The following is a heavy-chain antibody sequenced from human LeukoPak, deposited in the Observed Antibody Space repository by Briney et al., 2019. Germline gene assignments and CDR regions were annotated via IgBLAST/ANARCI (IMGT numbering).Heavy chain of an antibody. CDR3: ARDNSAGDIAWWFDP. CDR2: INPTGTTT. D-gene: IGHD3-10*01. CDR1: GYTFTSYA. Sequence: ASVKVSCKASGYTFTSYAMNWVRQAPGQGLEWVGLINPTGTTTLYEQKFQGRVTLTRDMSTSTDYMELRSLKSEDTAVYYCARDNSAGDIAWWFDPWGQGTLVTVSS. V-gene: IGHV1-46*01. J-gene: IGHJ5*02.